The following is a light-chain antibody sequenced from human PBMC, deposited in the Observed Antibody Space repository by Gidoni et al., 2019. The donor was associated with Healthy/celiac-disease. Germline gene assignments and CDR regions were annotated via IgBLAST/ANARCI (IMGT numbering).Light chain of an antibody. CDR1: QSVSSSY. CDR2: GAS. J-gene: IGKJ4*01. Sequence: EIVLTQSPGTLSLSPGERATLSCSASQSVSSSYLAWYQQKPGQAPRLLIYGASSRATGIPDRFSGSGSGTDFTLTISRLEPEDFAVYYCQQYGSSPRLTFGGXTKVGIK. V-gene: IGKV3-20*01. CDR3: QQYGSSPRLT.